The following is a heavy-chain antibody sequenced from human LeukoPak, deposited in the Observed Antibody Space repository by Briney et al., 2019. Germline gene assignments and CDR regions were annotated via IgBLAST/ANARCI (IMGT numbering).Heavy chain of an antibody. CDR3: AKYLNRGVDF. CDR2: INQDGTNT. CDR1: GFTFSNLW. J-gene: IGHJ4*03. V-gene: IGHV3-7*01. D-gene: IGHD1-14*01. Sequence: GGSLRLSCAASGFTFSNLWMSWVRQAPGKGLEWVAHINQDGTNTYHVDSVRGRFTISRDNAKKSLYLQLNNLRAEYTAVYFLAKYLNRGVDFWGQGTPVTVSS.